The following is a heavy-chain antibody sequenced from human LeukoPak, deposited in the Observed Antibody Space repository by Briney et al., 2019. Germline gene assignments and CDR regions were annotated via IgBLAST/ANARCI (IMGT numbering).Heavy chain of an antibody. CDR2: IYYSGST. V-gene: IGHV4-39*07. Sequence: PSETLSLTCTVSGGSISSSSYYWGWIRQPPGKGLEWIGSIYYSGSTYYNPSLKSRVTISVDTSKNQFSLKLSSVTAADTAVYYCARDSDYYDSSGPPGYWGQGTLVTVSS. CDR3: ARDSDYYDSSGPPGY. D-gene: IGHD3-22*01. CDR1: GGSISSSSYY. J-gene: IGHJ4*02.